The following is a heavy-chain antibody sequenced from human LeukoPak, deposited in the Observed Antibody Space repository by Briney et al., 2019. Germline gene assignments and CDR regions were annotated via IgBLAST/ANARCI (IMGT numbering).Heavy chain of an antibody. CDR2: IYYSGTT. CDR3: AGDTPFCTDGVCLNWFDP. Sequence: PSETLSLTCIVSGGSINSYYWSWIRQPPGKGLEWIGYIYYSGTTNYSPSLKSRVTISVDMSKNQFSLMLSSVTAADTAVYYCAGDTPFCTDGVCLNWFDPWGQGTLVTVSS. J-gene: IGHJ5*02. V-gene: IGHV4-59*01. CDR1: GGSINSYY. D-gene: IGHD2-8*01.